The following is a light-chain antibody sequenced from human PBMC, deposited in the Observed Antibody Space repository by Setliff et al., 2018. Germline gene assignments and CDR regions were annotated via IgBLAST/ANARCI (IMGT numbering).Light chain of an antibody. Sequence: QSALTQPASVSGSPGQSITISCSGTRYDIGDHDYVSWYQQYPGEAPKLLIYDVSKRPSGVSGRFSGSKSGTTASLTISALRTEDEADYYCSSYSTRTSLDVFGTGTK. J-gene: IGLJ1*01. CDR3: SSYSTRTSLDV. V-gene: IGLV2-14*03. CDR2: DVS. CDR1: RYDIGDHDY.